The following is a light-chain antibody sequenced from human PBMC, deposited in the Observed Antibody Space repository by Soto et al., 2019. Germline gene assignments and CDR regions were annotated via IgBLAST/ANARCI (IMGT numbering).Light chain of an antibody. V-gene: IGLV2-8*01. J-gene: IGLJ1*01. CDR3: NSYAGSNNFL. CDR1: SSDVGGYNY. CDR2: EVS. Sequence: QSALTQPPSASGSPGQSVTISCTGTSSDVGGYNYVSWYQQHPGKAPKLMIHEVSKRPSGVPDRFSGSKSGNTASLTVSGLQAEDEADYYCNSYAGSNNFLFGTGTKLTVL.